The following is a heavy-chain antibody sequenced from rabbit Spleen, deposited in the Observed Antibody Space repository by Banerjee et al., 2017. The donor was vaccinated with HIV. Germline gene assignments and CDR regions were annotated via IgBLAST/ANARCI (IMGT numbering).Heavy chain of an antibody. CDR2: VNTATGKP. Sequence: QEQLEESGGGLVKPEGSLTLTCKASGFDLSSYYYMCWVRQAPGKGLEWIACVNTATGKPVYATWAKGRFTISTTSSTTVTLQMTSLTAADTATYFCARDLAGAIGWNFYLWGPGTLVTVS. CDR1: GFDLSSYYY. D-gene: IGHD4-1*01. V-gene: IGHV1S45*01. J-gene: IGHJ4*01. CDR3: ARDLAGAIGWNFYL.